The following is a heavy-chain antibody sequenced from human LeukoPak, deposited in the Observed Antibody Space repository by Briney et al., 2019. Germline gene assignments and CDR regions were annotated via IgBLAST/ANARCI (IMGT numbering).Heavy chain of an antibody. CDR3: ARGGPIYCSGDSCYPGDY. Sequence: GGSLRLSCAASGFTFSSYGMHWVRQAPGKGLEWVAVIWYDGSNKYYADSVKGRFTISRDNARNTLYLQMNSLRAEDTAVYYCARGGPIYCSGDSCYPGDYWGQGTLVTVSS. CDR1: GFTFSSYG. D-gene: IGHD2-15*01. J-gene: IGHJ4*02. V-gene: IGHV3-33*01. CDR2: IWYDGSNK.